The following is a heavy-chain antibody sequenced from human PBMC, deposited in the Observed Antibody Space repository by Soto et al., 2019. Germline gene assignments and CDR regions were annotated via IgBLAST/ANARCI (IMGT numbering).Heavy chain of an antibody. CDR2: ISYDGSNK. V-gene: IGHV3-30*18. CDR1: GFTFSSYG. Sequence: GGSLRLSCAASGFTFSSYGMHWVRQAPGKGLEWVAVISYDGSNKYYADSVKGRFTISRDNSKNTLYLQMNSLRAEDTAVYYCAKGLPPRGDYYYYYGMDVWGQGTTVTVSS. CDR3: AKGLPPRGDYYYYYGMDV. D-gene: IGHD3-16*01. J-gene: IGHJ6*02.